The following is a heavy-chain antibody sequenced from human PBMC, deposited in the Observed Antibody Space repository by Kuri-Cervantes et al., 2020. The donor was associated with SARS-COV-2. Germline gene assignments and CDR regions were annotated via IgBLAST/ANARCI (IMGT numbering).Heavy chain of an antibody. CDR3: YCAPKEGFDS. CDR1: ETTFPKYD. D-gene: IGHD2-21*01. Sequence: ASVKVSCKAPETTFPKYDINWVRQATGQGLEWMGMVKTNSGNTLYAQIFQGRVTMTRDTSTSTVYMELSSLTSEDTAIYYCYCAPKEGFDSWGQGTLVTVSS. J-gene: IGHJ4*02. CDR2: VKTNSGNT. V-gene: IGHV1-8*01.